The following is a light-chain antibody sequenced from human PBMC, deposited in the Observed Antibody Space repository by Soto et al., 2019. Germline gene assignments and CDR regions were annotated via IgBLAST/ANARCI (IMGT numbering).Light chain of an antibody. CDR1: SSNIGNNA. V-gene: IGLV1-36*01. CDR2: YDD. J-gene: IGLJ1*01. Sequence: QSVLTQPPSVSAAPRQRVTISCSGSSSNIGNNAVNWYQQLPGKAPKLLLYYDDLLPSGVSDRFSGSKSGTSASLAISGLQSEDEADYYCAAWDDSLNGYVFGTGTKVTVL. CDR3: AAWDDSLNGYV.